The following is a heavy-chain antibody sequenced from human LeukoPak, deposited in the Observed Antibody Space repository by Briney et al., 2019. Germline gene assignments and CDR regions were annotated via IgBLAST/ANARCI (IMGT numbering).Heavy chain of an antibody. J-gene: IGHJ5*02. D-gene: IGHD3-3*01. V-gene: IGHV1-24*01. Sequence: ASVKVSCKVSGYTLTELSMHWVRQAPGKGLEWMGGFDPEDGETIYAQKFQGRVTMTEDTSTDTAYMELSSLRSEDTAVYYCATAECYSYWFDPWGQGTLVTVSS. CDR3: ATAECYSYWFDP. CDR1: GYTLTELS. CDR2: FDPEDGET.